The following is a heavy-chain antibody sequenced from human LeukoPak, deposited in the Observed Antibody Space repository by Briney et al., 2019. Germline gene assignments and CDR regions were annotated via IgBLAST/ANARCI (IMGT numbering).Heavy chain of an antibody. V-gene: IGHV3-21*01. J-gene: IGHJ5*02. CDR3: ARQVATRLDP. CDR2: ISSSSSYI. Sequence: GSLRLSCAASGFTFSSYSMNWVRQAPGKGLEWVSSISSSSSYIYYADSVRGRFTISRDNAKNSLYLQMNSLRAEDTAVYYCARQVATRLDPWGQGTLVTVSS. CDR1: GFTFSSYS. D-gene: IGHD5-12*01.